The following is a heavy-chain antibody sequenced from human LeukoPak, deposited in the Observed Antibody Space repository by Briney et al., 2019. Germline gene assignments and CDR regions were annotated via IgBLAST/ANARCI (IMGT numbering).Heavy chain of an antibody. V-gene: IGHV3-21*01. D-gene: IGHD3-3*01. J-gene: IGHJ5*02. Sequence: GGSLRLSCAASGFTFSSYSMNWVRQAPGKGLEWVSSISSSSSYIYYADSVKGRFTISRGNAKNLLYLQMNSLRAEDTAVYYCVGFGVVIPNWFDPWGQGTLVTVSS. CDR2: ISSSSSYI. CDR1: GFTFSSYS. CDR3: VGFGVVIPNWFDP.